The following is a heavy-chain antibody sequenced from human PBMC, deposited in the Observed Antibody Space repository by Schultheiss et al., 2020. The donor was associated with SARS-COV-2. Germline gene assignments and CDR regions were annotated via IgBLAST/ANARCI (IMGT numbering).Heavy chain of an antibody. CDR2: IRSKARNYAT. CDR1: GFSFSGSG. Sequence: GASLKISCVTSGFSFSGSGIYWVRQASGKGLEWVGRIRSKARNYATTYAASVKGRFIISRDESRNTSYLQMNSLKIEDTAVYYCTRNSTSSGWFDPWGQGTLVTVSS. CDR3: TRNSTSSGWFDP. V-gene: IGHV3-73*01. J-gene: IGHJ5*02. D-gene: IGHD5-18*01.